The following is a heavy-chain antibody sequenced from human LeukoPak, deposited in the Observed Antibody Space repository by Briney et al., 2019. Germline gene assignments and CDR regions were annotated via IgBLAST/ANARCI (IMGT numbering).Heavy chain of an antibody. CDR1: DFPFSSYS. D-gene: IGHD3-22*01. CDR2: ISGSGGST. Sequence: GGSLRLSCAASDFPFSSYSMHWVRQAPGKGLEWVSAISGSGGSTYYADSVKGRFTISRDNSKNSLYLQMNSLRAEDTAVYYCAKDLEEDYYDSSGYYSTDAFDIWGQGTMVTVSS. J-gene: IGHJ3*02. CDR3: AKDLEEDYYDSSGYYSTDAFDI. V-gene: IGHV3-23*01.